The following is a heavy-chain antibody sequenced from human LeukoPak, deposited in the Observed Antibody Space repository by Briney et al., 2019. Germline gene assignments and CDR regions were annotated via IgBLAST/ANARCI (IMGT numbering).Heavy chain of an antibody. Sequence: ASVKVSCKASGGTFSSYAISWVRQAPGQGLEWMGRIIPILGIANYAQKFQGRVTITADKSTSTAYMELSSLRSEDTAVYYCARDSSLPPYYYYGMDVWAKGPRSPSP. CDR2: IIPILGIA. V-gene: IGHV1-69*04. CDR3: ARDSSLPPYYYYGMDV. CDR1: GGTFSSYA. J-gene: IGHJ6*02.